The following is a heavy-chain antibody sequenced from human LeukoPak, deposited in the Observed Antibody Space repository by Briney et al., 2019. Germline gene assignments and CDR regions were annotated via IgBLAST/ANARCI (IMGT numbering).Heavy chain of an antibody. CDR2: ISYDGSNK. CDR3: AKGRAQGHFDY. CDR1: GFTFSSYA. Sequence: GGSLRLSCAASGFTFSSYAMHWVRQAPGKGLEWVAVISYDGSNKYYADSVKGRFTISRDNSKNTLYLQMNSLRAEDTAVYYCAKGRAQGHFDYWGQGTLVTVSS. J-gene: IGHJ4*02. V-gene: IGHV3-30-3*01.